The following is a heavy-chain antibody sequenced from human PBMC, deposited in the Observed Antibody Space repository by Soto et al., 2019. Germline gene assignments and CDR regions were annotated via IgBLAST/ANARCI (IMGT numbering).Heavy chain of an antibody. CDR2: ISAYNGNT. CDR3: ARDKAAARHSSNFDY. Sequence: GASVKVSCKASGYTFTSYGISWVRQAPGQGLEWMGWISAYNGNTNYAQKLQGRVTMTTDTSTSTAYMELRSLRSDDTAVYYCARDKAAARHSSNFDYRGPGPLVTLSS. J-gene: IGHJ4*02. D-gene: IGHD6-13*01. CDR1: GYTFTSYG. V-gene: IGHV1-18*04.